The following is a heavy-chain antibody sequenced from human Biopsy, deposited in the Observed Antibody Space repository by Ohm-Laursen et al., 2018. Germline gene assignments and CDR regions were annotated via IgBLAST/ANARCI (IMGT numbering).Heavy chain of an antibody. J-gene: IGHJ4*02. CDR2: IYPGGST. D-gene: IGHD3-10*01. V-gene: IGHV4-4*07. CDR3: AHGSGSYYKWDF. Sequence: SETLSLTCNVSGGDINNYYWSWIRQPAGKGLEWIGRIYPGGSTNYNPPLKSRVFMSVDTSRSQFSLKLSSVTAADTAIYYCAHGSGSYYKWDFWGRGILVTVSS. CDR1: GGDINNYY.